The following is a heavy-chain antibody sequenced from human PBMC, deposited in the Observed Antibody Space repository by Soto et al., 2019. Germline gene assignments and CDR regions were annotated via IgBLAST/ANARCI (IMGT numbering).Heavy chain of an antibody. CDR2: IYYSGST. J-gene: IGHJ4*02. Sequence: SETLSLTCTVSGGSISSSSYYWGWIRQPPGKGLEWIGSIYYSGSTYYNPSLKSRVTISVDTSKNQFSLKLSSVTAADTAVYYCARRGTVYDSSGYYDYWGQGTLVTVSS. CDR3: ARRGTVYDSSGYYDY. V-gene: IGHV4-39*01. D-gene: IGHD3-22*01. CDR1: GGSISSSSYY.